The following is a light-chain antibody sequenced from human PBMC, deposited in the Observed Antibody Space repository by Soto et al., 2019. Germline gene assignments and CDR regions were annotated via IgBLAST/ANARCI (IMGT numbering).Light chain of an antibody. Sequence: EIVMTQSPATLSVSPGERATLSCRASQSVSSSLAWYQQKPGQAPRLLIYGASTRATDVPARFSGSESGTEFTLTVSSLQSEDFAVYFCQQYNNRPPVTFGQGTKLEIK. CDR3: QQYNNRPPVT. CDR1: QSVSSS. J-gene: IGKJ2*01. CDR2: GAS. V-gene: IGKV3-15*01.